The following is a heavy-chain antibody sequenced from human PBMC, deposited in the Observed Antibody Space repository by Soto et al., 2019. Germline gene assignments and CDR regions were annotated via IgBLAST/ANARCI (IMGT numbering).Heavy chain of an antibody. CDR3: ARQVQRCSTTYYCVYYYMDV. CDR1: GGSISSSGYY. J-gene: IGHJ6*03. D-gene: IGHD2-2*01. CDR2: IYYSGSA. Sequence: QLQLQESGPGLVKPSETLSLTCTVSGGSISSSGYYWGWIRQPPGQGLEWTGSIYYSGSAYYNPSLQSRVTMSVATSRNQFYLDLNCVTAADTAIYYCARQVQRCSTTYYCVYYYMDVWGKGTTVTVSS. V-gene: IGHV4-39*01.